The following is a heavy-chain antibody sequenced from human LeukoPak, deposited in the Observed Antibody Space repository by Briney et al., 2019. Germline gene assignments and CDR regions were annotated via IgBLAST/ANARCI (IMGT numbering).Heavy chain of an antibody. D-gene: IGHD6-13*01. CDR1: GYTFSNYY. Sequence: AAVKVSCKASGYTFSNYYMNWVRQAPEQGLEWMGIINPSGGSTSYAQKFEGRVTMTRDTSTSTVYMELSSLKSEDTAVYYCARVRGYSNRGGFDPWGQGTLVTVSS. J-gene: IGHJ5*02. CDR2: INPSGGST. V-gene: IGHV1-46*01. CDR3: ARVRGYSNRGGFDP.